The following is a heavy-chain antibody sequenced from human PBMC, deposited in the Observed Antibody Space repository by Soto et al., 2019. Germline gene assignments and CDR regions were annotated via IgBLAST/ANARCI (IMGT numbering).Heavy chain of an antibody. CDR1: GFSLSTSGVG. CDR2: TYWDDDK. Sequence: QITLKKSGPTLVKPTQTLTLTCTFSGFSLSTSGVGVGWISQPPGKALEWLALTYWDDDKRYSPSLKIRLTITKDTSKNQVVLTMTNMDPVDTAAYYCAHVYGGYDNFDYWGQGTLVTVSS. D-gene: IGHD5-12*01. V-gene: IGHV2-5*02. J-gene: IGHJ4*02. CDR3: AHVYGGYDNFDY.